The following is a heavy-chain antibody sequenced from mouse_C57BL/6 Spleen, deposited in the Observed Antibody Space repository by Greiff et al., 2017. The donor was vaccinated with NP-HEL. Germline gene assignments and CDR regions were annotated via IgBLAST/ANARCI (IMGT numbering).Heavy chain of an antibody. J-gene: IGHJ3*01. CDR3: ARGDSGTRFAY. Sequence: VQLQQSGPVLVKPGASVKMSCKASGYTFTDYYMNWVKQSHGKSLEWIGVINPYNGGTSYNQKFKGKATLTVDKSSSTAYMELNSLTSEDSAVYYCARGDSGTRFAYWGQGTLVTVSA. D-gene: IGHD4-1*01. CDR2: INPYNGGT. V-gene: IGHV1-19*01. CDR1: GYTFTDYY.